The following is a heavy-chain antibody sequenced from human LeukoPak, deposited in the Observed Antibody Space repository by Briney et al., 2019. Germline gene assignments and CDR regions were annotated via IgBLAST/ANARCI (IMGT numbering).Heavy chain of an antibody. J-gene: IGHJ4*02. CDR1: GGSISSYY. V-gene: IGHV4-59*01. Sequence: SETLSLTCTVSGGSISSYYWSWIRQPPGKGLEWIGYVYYSGSTNYNPSLKSRVTISVDTSKNQFSLRLSSVTAADTAVYYCARDYSGSHDYWGQGTLVTVSS. D-gene: IGHD1-26*01. CDR3: ARDYSGSHDY. CDR2: VYYSGST.